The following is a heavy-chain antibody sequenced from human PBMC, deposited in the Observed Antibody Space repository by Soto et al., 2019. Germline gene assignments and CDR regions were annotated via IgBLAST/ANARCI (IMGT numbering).Heavy chain of an antibody. J-gene: IGHJ5*02. D-gene: IGHD3-3*01. Sequence: SETLSLTCAVSGYSISSGYYWGWIRQPPGKGLEWIGSIYHSGSTYYNPSLKSRVTISVDTSKNQFSLKLSSVTAADTAVYYCARVGVTIFGVVIRGKNWFDPWGQGTLVTVSA. CDR2: IYHSGST. CDR3: ARVGVTIFGVVIRGKNWFDP. CDR1: GYSISSGYY. V-gene: IGHV4-38-2*01.